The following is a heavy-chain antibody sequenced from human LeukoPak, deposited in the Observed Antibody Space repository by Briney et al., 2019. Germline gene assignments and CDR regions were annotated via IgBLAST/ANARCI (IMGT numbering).Heavy chain of an antibody. CDR1: GFTFSNHA. CDR2: ISGGGVAI. CDR3: AKDDFDYYDSSGYYYFNY. D-gene: IGHD3-22*01. Sequence: PGGSLRRSCAASGFTFSNHAMSWVRQAPGKGLQWVSAISGGGVAIYYADSVKGRFTISRDNSKNTLYLQMNSLRAEDTAVYYCAKDDFDYYDSSGYYYFNYWGQGTLVTVSS. V-gene: IGHV3-23*01. J-gene: IGHJ4*02.